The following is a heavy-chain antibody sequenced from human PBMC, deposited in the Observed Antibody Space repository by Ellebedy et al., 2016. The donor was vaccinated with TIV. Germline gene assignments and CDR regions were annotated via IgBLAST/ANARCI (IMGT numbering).Heavy chain of an antibody. Sequence: GESLKISCAAPGFTFSNAWMNWVRQAPGKGLEWVGRIKSKTDGGAADYAAPVKGRFTISSDDSKNTLYLQMNSLKTEDTAVYFCTTVYRYNYDSVWGQGTLVTVSS. CDR3: TTVYRYNYDSV. CDR1: GFTFSNAW. CDR2: IKSKTDGGAA. V-gene: IGHV3-15*01. D-gene: IGHD5-18*01. J-gene: IGHJ4*02.